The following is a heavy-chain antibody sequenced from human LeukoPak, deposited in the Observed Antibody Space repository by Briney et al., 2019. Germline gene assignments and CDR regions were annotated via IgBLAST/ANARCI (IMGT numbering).Heavy chain of an antibody. J-gene: IGHJ4*02. CDR2: FDPEDGET. CDR3: ATTRVYYDSSGYVLDY. V-gene: IGHV1-24*01. CDR1: GYTLTELS. Sequence: ASVKVSCKVSGYTLTELSMHWVRQAPGKGLEWMGGFDPEDGETIYAQKFQGRVTMTEDTSTDTAYMELSSLRSEDTAVYYCATTRVYYDSSGYVLDYWGQGTLVTVPS. D-gene: IGHD3-22*01.